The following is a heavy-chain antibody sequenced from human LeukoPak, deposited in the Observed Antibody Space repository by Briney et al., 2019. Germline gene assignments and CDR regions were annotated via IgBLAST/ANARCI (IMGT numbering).Heavy chain of an antibody. D-gene: IGHD3-10*01. CDR2: INHSGST. J-gene: IGHJ4*02. CDR1: GGSISSSSYY. CDR3: ARAGPYVYGSGSYYKFDY. Sequence: SETLSLTCTVSGGSISSSSYYWGWIRQPPGKGLEWIGEINHSGSTNYNPSLKSRVTISVDTSKNQFSLKLSSVTAADTAVYYCARAGPYVYGSGSYYKFDYWGQGTLVTVSS. V-gene: IGHV4-39*07.